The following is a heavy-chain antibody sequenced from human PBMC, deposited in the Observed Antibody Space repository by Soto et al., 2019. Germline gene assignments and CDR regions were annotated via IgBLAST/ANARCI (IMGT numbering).Heavy chain of an antibody. CDR1: GFTFSNYG. V-gene: IGHV3-33*01. D-gene: IGHD2-21*01. Sequence: GGSLRLSCAASGFTFSNYGMHWVRQAPGKGLEWVAVIWYDGNNKYYADSVKGRFTISRDNSNNTLYVQMTSLRAEDAAVYYCARGLHSLFDYWGQGTLVTVSS. CDR2: IWYDGNNK. CDR3: ARGLHSLFDY. J-gene: IGHJ4*02.